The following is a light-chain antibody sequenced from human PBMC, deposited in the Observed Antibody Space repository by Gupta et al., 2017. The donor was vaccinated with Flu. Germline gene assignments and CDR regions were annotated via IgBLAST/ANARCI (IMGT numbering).Light chain of an antibody. CDR3: QAWDRSTLV. J-gene: IGLJ2*01. V-gene: IGLV3-1*01. CDR1: KLGDKY. CDR2: QDN. Sequence: SFELTQPPSVSVSPGQTATITCSGDKLGDKYACWYQQKSSQSPVLVIYQDNKRPSGIPERFSGSNSGNTATLTISGTQTTDEADYYCQAWDRSTLVFGGGTRLTVL.